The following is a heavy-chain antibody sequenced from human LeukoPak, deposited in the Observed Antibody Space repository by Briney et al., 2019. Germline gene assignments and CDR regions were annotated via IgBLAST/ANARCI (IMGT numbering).Heavy chain of an antibody. D-gene: IGHD3-10*01. V-gene: IGHV1-2*02. CDR3: ARERRITMVRENWFDP. CDR2: INPNSGGT. Sequence: GASVKVSCTPSGYTFTGYYMHWVSQAPGQGREWMGWINPNSGGTNYAQKFQGRVTMTRDTSISTAYMELSRLRSDDTAVYYCARERRITMVRENWFDPWGQGTLVTVSS. J-gene: IGHJ5*02. CDR1: GYTFTGYY.